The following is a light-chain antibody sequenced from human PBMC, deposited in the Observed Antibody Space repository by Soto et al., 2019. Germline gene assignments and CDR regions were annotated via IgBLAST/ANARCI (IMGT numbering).Light chain of an antibody. CDR1: SGSVSASYY. CDR2: STS. J-gene: IGLJ2*01. V-gene: IGLV8-61*01. CDR3: ALYMGSGISV. Sequence: QAVVTQEPSFSVSPGGTVTLTCGLSSGSVSASYYPSWYQQTPGQAPRTLIYSTSTRSSGVPDRFSGSILGNKAALTITGAQADDECDYYCALYMGSGISVFGGGTKLTVL.